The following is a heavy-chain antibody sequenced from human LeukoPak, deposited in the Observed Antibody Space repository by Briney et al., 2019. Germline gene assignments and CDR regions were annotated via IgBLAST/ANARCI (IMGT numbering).Heavy chain of an antibody. V-gene: IGHV1-18*01. CDR3: ARVGGIVVVPAAIRDAFDI. D-gene: IGHD2-2*02. J-gene: IGHJ3*02. CDR2: ISAYNGNT. CDR1: GYTFTSYG. Sequence: ASVKVSCKASGYTFTSYGISWVRQAPGQGLEWMGWISAYNGNTNYAQKLQGRVTMTTDTSTSTAYMELRSLRSDDTAVYYCARVGGIVVVPAAIRDAFDIWGQGTMVTVSS.